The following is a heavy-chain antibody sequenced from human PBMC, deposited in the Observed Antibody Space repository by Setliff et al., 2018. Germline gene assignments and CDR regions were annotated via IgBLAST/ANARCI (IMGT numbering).Heavy chain of an antibody. CDR2: IYYSGST. D-gene: IGHD3-3*01. CDR3: ARRATYYNFWSGYYDY. CDR1: GGSISSGSYY. J-gene: IGHJ4*02. V-gene: IGHV4-39*07. Sequence: LETLSLTCTVSGGSISSGSYYWGWIRQPPGKGLEWIGSIYYSGSTYYNPSLKSRVTISVDTSKNQFSLKLSSVTAADTAVYYCARRATYYNFWSGYYDYWGQGTLVTVSS.